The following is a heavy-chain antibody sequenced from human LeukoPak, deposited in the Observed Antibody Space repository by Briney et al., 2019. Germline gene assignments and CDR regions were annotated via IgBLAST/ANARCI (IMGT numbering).Heavy chain of an antibody. Sequence: ASVKVSCKASGGTFSSYAISWVRQAPGQGLEWMGGIIPIFGTANYAQKFQGRVTITADESTSTAYMELSSLRSEDTAVYYCARDHPNVDTAVVAFDYWGQGTLVTVSS. D-gene: IGHD5-18*01. CDR1: GGTFSSYA. CDR2: IIPIFGTA. V-gene: IGHV1-69*13. J-gene: IGHJ4*02. CDR3: ARDHPNVDTAVVAFDY.